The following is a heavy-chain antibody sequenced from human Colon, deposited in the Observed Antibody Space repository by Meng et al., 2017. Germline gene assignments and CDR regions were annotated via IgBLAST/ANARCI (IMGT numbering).Heavy chain of an antibody. Sequence: DVQLVVSGGGLVQPGGSLRLSCASSGFTFSNHWMHWVRQVLGKGLVWVSRINKDGSSTTYADSVKGRVTISRDNAKNMVYLQMNNLRAEDTAVYYCIRDLLSTYGFEYWGQGILVTVSS. CDR1: GFTFSNHW. CDR2: INKDGSST. CDR3: IRDLLSTYGFEY. D-gene: IGHD2-8*01. J-gene: IGHJ4*02. V-gene: IGHV3-74*01.